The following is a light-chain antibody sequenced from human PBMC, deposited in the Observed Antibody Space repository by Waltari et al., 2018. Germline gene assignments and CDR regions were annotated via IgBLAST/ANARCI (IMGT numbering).Light chain of an antibody. CDR3: VLYGGNGIWV. CDR1: PGSVSTSDY. CDR2: STN. Sequence: QTVVTQEPAFSVSPGGTITLTCALTPGSVSTSDYPSWYQQTPGQAPRTLIYSTNIRSSGGPDRFSGSIIGNKAALTITGAQADDESDYYCVLYGGNGIWVFGGGTRLTVL. V-gene: IGLV8-61*01. J-gene: IGLJ3*02.